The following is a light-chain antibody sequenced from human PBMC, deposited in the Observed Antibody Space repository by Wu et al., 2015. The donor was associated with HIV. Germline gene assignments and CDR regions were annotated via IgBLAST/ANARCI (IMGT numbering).Light chain of an antibody. CDR3: QQYATSPHT. CDR2: GAS. CDR1: KTVNRNY. Sequence: EIVLTQSPGTLSLSPGERATLSCRASKTVNRNYLAWYQQKPGQAPRLLIHGASTRATGIPDRLSGSGSGADFTLTISRLEPEDSAVYYCQQYATSPHTFGQGTKLEIK. J-gene: IGKJ2*01. V-gene: IGKV3-20*01.